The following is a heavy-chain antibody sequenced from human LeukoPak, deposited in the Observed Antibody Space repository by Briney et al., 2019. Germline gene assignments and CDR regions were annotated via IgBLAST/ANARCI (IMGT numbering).Heavy chain of an antibody. Sequence: SGGSLRLSCAASRFTFSSYEMNWVRKAPGKGREWVSYISGSGIKHYADSVKGRFTISRDNAKNSLYLQMNSLRVEDTAVYYCAREDTGVAFDIWGQGTTVTV. D-gene: IGHD2-8*01. J-gene: IGHJ3*02. CDR1: RFTFSSYE. CDR2: ISGSGIK. V-gene: IGHV3-48*03. CDR3: AREDTGVAFDI.